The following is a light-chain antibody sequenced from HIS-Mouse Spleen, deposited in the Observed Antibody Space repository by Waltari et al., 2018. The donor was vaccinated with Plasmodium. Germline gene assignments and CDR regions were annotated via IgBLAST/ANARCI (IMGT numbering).Light chain of an antibody. Sequence: EIVMTQSPATLSVSPGERATLSCRASQSVSSNLAWYQQKPGQAPRLLIYGASTRATGIPGRFSGSGSGTEFTFTISSLQSEDFAVYYCQQYNNWSFTFGPGTKVDIK. CDR2: GAS. CDR3: QQYNNWSFT. V-gene: IGKV3-15*01. J-gene: IGKJ3*01. CDR1: QSVSSN.